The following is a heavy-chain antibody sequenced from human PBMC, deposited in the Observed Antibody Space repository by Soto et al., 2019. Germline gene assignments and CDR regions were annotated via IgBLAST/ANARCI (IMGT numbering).Heavy chain of an antibody. J-gene: IGHJ5*02. CDR1: GGSFSGYY. CDR2: INHNGNT. Sequence: SETLSLTCAVYGGSFSGYYWSWIRQPPGKGLEWIGEINHNGNTNYNPSIKSQDNKSVDTSKNQYSLKMSSVTASDTAVYYCAKTMAMVRGVKGWFDPWGQGTLVTVS. D-gene: IGHD3-10*01. V-gene: IGHV4-34*01. CDR3: AKTMAMVRGVKGWFDP.